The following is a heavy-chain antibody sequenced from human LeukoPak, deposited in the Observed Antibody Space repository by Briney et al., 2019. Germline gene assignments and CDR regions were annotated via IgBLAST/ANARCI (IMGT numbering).Heavy chain of an antibody. CDR1: GGSISSGSYY. D-gene: IGHD3-16*01. CDR2: IYTSGST. CDR3: AREGLIPNLFDY. Sequence: SETLSLTCTVSGGSISSGSYYWSWIRQPAGKGLEWIRRIYTSGSTNYNPSLKSRVTISVDTSKNQFSLQLNSVTPEDTAVYYCAREGLIPNLFDYWGQGTLVTVSS. J-gene: IGHJ4*02. V-gene: IGHV4-61*02.